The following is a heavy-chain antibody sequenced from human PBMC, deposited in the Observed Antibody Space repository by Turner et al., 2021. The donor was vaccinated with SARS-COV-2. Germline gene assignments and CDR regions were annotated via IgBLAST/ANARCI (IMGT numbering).Heavy chain of an antibody. CDR2: VHPNGTT. Sequence: QVQLQQWGAGPLKPSETLSLLCAVNGGSLSGYYWTWIRQPPGKGLEWIGEVHPNGTTYYNPSLKSRVSMSVDTSKNQFSRKLNSVTAADTAFYYCARGDDPRKSGVVWGQGTLVTVSS. CDR3: ARGDDPRKSGVV. J-gene: IGHJ4*02. V-gene: IGHV4-34*01. D-gene: IGHD3-3*01. CDR1: GGSLSGYY.